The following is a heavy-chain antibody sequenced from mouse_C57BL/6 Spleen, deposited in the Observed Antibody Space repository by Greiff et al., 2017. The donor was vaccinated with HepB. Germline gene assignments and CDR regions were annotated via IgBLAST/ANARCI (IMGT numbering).Heavy chain of an antibody. CDR1: GFTFSSYT. J-gene: IGHJ2*01. V-gene: IGHV5-9*01. CDR2: ISGGGGNT. CDR3: ARTTTVVADYFDY. Sequence: EVKLQESGGGLVKPGGSLKLSCAASGFTFSSYTMSWVRQTPEKRLEWVATISGGGGNTYYPDSVKGRFTISRDNAKNTLYLQMSSLRSEDTALYYCARTTTVVADYFDYWGQGTTLTVSS. D-gene: IGHD1-1*01.